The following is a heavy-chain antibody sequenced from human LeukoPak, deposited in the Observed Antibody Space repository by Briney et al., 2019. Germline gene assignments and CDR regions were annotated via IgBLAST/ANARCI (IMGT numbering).Heavy chain of an antibody. J-gene: IGHJ3*02. Sequence: SETLSLTYAVYGGSFSGYYWSWIRQPPGKGLEWIGEINHSGSTNYNPSLKSRVTISVDTSKNQFSLKLSSVTAADTAVYYCARTPPNYSGDASDIWGQGTMVTVSS. CDR1: GGSFSGYY. CDR3: ARTPPNYSGDASDI. CDR2: INHSGST. V-gene: IGHV4-34*01. D-gene: IGHD5-24*01.